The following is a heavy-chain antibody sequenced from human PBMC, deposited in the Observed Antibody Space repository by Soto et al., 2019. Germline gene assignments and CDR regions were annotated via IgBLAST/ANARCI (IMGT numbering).Heavy chain of an antibody. D-gene: IGHD3-3*01. V-gene: IGHV1-69*13. Sequence: SVKVSCKASGGTFSSYAISWVRQAPGQGLEWMGGIIPIFGTANYAQKFQGRVTITADESTSTAYMELSSLRSEDTAVYYCARDGSKYDFWSGYYTGNYYYGMDVWGQGTTVTVSS. CDR3: ARDGSKYDFWSGYYTGNYYYGMDV. CDR2: IIPIFGTA. J-gene: IGHJ6*02. CDR1: GGTFSSYA.